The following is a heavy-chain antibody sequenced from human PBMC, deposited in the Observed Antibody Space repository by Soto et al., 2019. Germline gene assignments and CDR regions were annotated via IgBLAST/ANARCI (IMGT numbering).Heavy chain of an antibody. V-gene: IGHV1-69*13. D-gene: IGHD2-21*02. J-gene: IGHJ6*02. Sequence: GASVKVSCKASGATFSSYAISWVRQAPGQGLEWMGGIIPIFGTANYAQKFQGRVTITADESTSTAYMELSSLRSEDTAVYYCAVAYCGGDCYLGYYGMDVWGQGTTVTVSS. CDR3: AVAYCGGDCYLGYYGMDV. CDR2: IIPIFGTA. CDR1: GATFSSYA.